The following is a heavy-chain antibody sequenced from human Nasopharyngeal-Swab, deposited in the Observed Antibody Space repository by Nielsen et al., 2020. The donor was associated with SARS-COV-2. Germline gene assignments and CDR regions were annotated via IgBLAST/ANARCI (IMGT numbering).Heavy chain of an antibody. CDR3: AREIYYGSGSYYVDDAFDI. Sequence: ASVTVSCQASGYSFTGYYLHWVRPAPGQGPEWVVSLNPNSGGTHSAQKFQGRVTLTLDTSINTAYMDLTSLRSDDTAVYYCAREIYYGSGSYYVDDAFDIWGQGTMVTVSS. CDR1: GYSFTGYY. J-gene: IGHJ3*02. D-gene: IGHD3-10*01. CDR2: LNPNSGGT. V-gene: IGHV1-2*02.